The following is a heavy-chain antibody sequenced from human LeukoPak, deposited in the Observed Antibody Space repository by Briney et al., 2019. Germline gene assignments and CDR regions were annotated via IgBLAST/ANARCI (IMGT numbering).Heavy chain of an antibody. CDR3: ARGDIVVVPAAIPNYYYYGMDV. V-gene: IGHV4-30-4*01. J-gene: IGHJ6*02. CDR2: IYYSGST. D-gene: IGHD2-2*01. CDR1: GGSISSGDYY. Sequence: SETLSLTCTVSGGSISSGDYYWSWIRQPPGKGLEWIGYIYYSGSTYYNPSLKSRVTISVDTSKNQFSLKLSSVTAADTAVCYCARGDIVVVPAAIPNYYYYGMDVWGQGTTVTVSS.